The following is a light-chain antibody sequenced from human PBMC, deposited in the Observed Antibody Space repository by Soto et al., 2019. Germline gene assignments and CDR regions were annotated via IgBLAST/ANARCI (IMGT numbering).Light chain of an antibody. J-gene: IGLJ1*01. Sequence: QSALTRPASVSGSPGQSITISCTGTSSDVGGYNYVSWYQQHPDKAPRLMIYDVSNRPSGVSDRFSGSKSGDTASLTISGLQAEDEADYYCTSFTSRHTYVFGTGTKLTVL. V-gene: IGLV2-14*03. CDR1: SSDVGGYNY. CDR2: DVS. CDR3: TSFTSRHTYV.